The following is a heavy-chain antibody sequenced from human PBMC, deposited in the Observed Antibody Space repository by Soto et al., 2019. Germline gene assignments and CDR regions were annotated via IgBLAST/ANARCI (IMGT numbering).Heavy chain of an antibody. Sequence: QVQLVESGGGVVQPGRSLRLSCAASGFTFSSYGMHWVRQAPGKGLXWVXVISYDGSNKYYADSVKGRFTISRDNSKXXXXXXXXXXXXXXXXXXXXXXXXXXXXXXXXGYFGYWGQGTLVTVSS. CDR2: ISYDGSNK. J-gene: IGHJ4*02. CDR3: XXXXXXXXXXXXGYFGY. D-gene: IGHD3-22*01. CDR1: GFTFSSYG. V-gene: IGHV3-30*03.